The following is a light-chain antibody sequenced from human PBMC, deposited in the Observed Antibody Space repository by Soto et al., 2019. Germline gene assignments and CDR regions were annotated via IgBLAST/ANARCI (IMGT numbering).Light chain of an antibody. CDR3: QSYDSSLSGSVV. J-gene: IGLJ2*01. V-gene: IGLV1-40*01. CDR1: SSNIGAGYD. Sequence: QSVLTQPPSVSGAPGQRVTIYCTGSSSNIGAGYDVHWYQQLPGTAPKLPIYGNSNRPSGVPDRFSGSKSGTSASLAITWLQAEDEADYYCQSYDSSLSGSVVFGGGTKLTVL. CDR2: GNS.